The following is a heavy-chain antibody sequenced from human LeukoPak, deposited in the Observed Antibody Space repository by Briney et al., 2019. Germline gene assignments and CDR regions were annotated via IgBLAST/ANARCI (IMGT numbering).Heavy chain of an antibody. CDR3: TTVPITIFGVVILMDV. CDR2: IKSKTDGGTT. V-gene: IGHV3-15*07. J-gene: IGHJ6*02. Sequence: GSLRLSGAASGFTFSNAWMNWLRQAPGKGLEWVGRIKSKTDGGTTDYAAPVKGRFTISRDDSKNTLYLQMNSLKTEDTAVYYCTTVPITIFGVVILMDVWGQGTTVTVSS. D-gene: IGHD3-3*01. CDR1: GFTFSNAW.